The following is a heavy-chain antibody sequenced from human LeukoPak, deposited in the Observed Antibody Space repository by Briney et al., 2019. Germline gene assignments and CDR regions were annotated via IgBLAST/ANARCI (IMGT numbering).Heavy chain of an antibody. Sequence: GGSLRLSCAASGFTFSSYSMNWVRQAPGKGLEWVSSISSSSSYIYYADSVKGRFTISRDNAKNSLYLQMNSLRAEDTAVYYCARDSASYFGMDVWGQGTTVTVSS. J-gene: IGHJ6*02. CDR1: GFTFSSYS. V-gene: IGHV3-21*01. CDR3: ARDSASYFGMDV. CDR2: ISSSSSYI.